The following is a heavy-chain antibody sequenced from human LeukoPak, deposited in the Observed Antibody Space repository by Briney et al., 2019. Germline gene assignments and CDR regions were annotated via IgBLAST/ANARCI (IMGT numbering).Heavy chain of an antibody. CDR1: GGTFSSYA. D-gene: IGHD3-16*02. J-gene: IGHJ4*02. CDR3: ARGHDFVWGSYRTSFDY. Sequence: ASVKVSCKASGGTFSSYAISWVRQAPGQGLEWMGWISAYNGNTNYAQKLQGRVTMTTDTSTSTAYMELRSLRSDDAAVYYCARGHDFVWGSYRTSFDYWGQGTLVTVSS. CDR2: ISAYNGNT. V-gene: IGHV1-18*01.